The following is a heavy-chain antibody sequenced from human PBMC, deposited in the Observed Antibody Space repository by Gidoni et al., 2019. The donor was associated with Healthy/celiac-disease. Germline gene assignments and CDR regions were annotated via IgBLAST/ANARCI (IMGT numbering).Heavy chain of an antibody. D-gene: IGHD3-9*01. J-gene: IGHJ4*02. CDR1: GFTLRSYA. V-gene: IGHV3-23*01. Sequence: EVQLLESGGGLVQPGGSLRPSCAASGFTLRSYAMSWVRQAPGKGLEWVSAISGSGGSTYYADSVKGRFTISRDNSKDTLYLQMNSLRAEDTAVYYCAKDQEGILTGYYTNWGQGTLVTVSS. CDR2: ISGSGGST. CDR3: AKDQEGILTGYYTN.